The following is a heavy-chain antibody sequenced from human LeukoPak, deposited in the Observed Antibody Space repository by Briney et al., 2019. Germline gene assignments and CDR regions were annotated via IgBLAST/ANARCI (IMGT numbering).Heavy chain of an antibody. D-gene: IGHD3-9*01. J-gene: IGHJ4*02. CDR1: GYTFTSYD. CDR3: ARSPDYDILTGYQNPPFDY. Sequence: ASVKVSCKASGYTFTSYDINWVRQATGQGLEWMGWMNPNSGNTGYAQKFQGRVTMTRNTSISTAYMELSSLRSEDTAVYYCARSPDYDILTGYQNPPFDYWGQGTLVTVSS. V-gene: IGHV1-8*01. CDR2: MNPNSGNT.